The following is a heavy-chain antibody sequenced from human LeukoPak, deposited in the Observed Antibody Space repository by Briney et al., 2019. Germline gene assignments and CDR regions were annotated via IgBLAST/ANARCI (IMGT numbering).Heavy chain of an antibody. V-gene: IGHV3-21*01. Sequence: GGSLRLSCVVSGFTFSSYTMNWVRQAPGKGLEWVSSISSSSSYIYYADSVKGRFTFSRDNAKNSLYLQMNSLRAEDTAVYYCARSITMVRGQFDYWGQGTLVTVSS. J-gene: IGHJ4*02. CDR1: GFTFSSYT. CDR2: ISSSSSYI. CDR3: ARSITMVRGQFDY. D-gene: IGHD3-10*01.